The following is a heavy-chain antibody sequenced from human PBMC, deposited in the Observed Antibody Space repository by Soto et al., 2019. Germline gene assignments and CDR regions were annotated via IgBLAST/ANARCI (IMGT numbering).Heavy chain of an antibody. D-gene: IGHD6-19*01. CDR1: GASISGFY. Sequence: SETLSLTCTVSGASISGFYWSWIRKSAGKGLEWIGRIYATGTTDYNPSLKSRVMMSVDTSKKQFSLRLSSVTAADTAVYYCARAPYIAVAGTSYYYYGMDVWGQGTTVTVSS. CDR3: ARAPYIAVAGTSYYYYGMDV. V-gene: IGHV4-4*07. CDR2: IYATGTT. J-gene: IGHJ6*02.